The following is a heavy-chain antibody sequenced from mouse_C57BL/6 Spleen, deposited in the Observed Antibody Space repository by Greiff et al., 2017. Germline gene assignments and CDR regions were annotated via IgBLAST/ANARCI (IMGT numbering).Heavy chain of an antibody. V-gene: IGHV5-9-1*02. CDR2: ISSGGDYI. J-gene: IGHJ3*01. Sequence: EVQRVESGEGLVKPGGSLKLSCAASGFTFSSYAMSWVRQTPEKRLEWVAYISSGGDYIYYADTVKGRFTISRDNARNTLYLQMSSLKSEDTAMYYCTRDDPYYYGSSYVAYWGQGTLVTVSA. D-gene: IGHD1-1*01. CDR3: TRDDPYYYGSSYVAY. CDR1: GFTFSSYA.